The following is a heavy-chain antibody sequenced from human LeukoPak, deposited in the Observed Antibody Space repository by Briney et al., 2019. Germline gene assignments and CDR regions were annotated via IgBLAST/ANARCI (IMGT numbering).Heavy chain of an antibody. J-gene: IGHJ4*02. CDR2: ITTSSSYI. D-gene: IGHD6-13*01. V-gene: IGHV3-21*01. CDR3: ARGFADSSSWYDFDY. CDR1: GFTFSSYW. Sequence: GGSLRLSCAASGFTFSSYWMSWVRQAPGKGLEWVSSITTSSSYIYYADSVKGRFTISRDNAKNSLFLQMNSLRAEDTAVYYCARGFADSSSWYDFDYWGQGTLVTVSS.